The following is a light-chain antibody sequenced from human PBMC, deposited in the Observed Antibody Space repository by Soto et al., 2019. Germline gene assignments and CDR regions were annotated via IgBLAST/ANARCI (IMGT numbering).Light chain of an antibody. CDR2: TIS. J-gene: IGKJ2*01. V-gene: IGKV2-40*01. Sequence: IVMTQTPLSLPVAPGEPASISCRSSQSLFDTEDGGTYLDWYLHKPGQSPQLLIYTISYRASGVADRLSGSGSGADFTLNISRVEAEDVGTYYCMQRLDFPFTFGQGTKLEIK. CDR3: MQRLDFPFT. CDR1: QSLFDTEDGGTY.